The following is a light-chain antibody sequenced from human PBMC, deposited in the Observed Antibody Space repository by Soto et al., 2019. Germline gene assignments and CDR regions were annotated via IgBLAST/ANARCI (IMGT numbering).Light chain of an antibody. CDR2: DAS. CDR1: QDTSKY. Sequence: DTQMTQSPASLSASVGDRVTITCQASQDTSKYVNWYQQRPGKAPKVLIYDASNLEPGVPSRFSGSGSGTDFSLTITSLQPEDIATYYCQQYSNLPPTFGGGTKVEI. J-gene: IGKJ4*01. CDR3: QQYSNLPPT. V-gene: IGKV1-33*01.